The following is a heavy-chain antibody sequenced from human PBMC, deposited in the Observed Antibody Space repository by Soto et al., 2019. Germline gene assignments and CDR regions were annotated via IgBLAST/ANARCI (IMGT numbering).Heavy chain of an antibody. CDR1: GGTFRSHA. Sequence: QVQLMQSGAEVKKPGSSLKVSCKASGGTFRSHAISWVRQAPGQGLEWMGGIIPIFDKSNYAQRFHDRVTITADESTTTAYLELTSLRSEDTAVYFCARNIREPVMATLASYYYSGMDVWGQGTTVIVSS. J-gene: IGHJ6*02. CDR2: IIPIFDKS. D-gene: IGHD2-21*01. CDR3: ARNIREPVMATLASYYYSGMDV. V-gene: IGHV1-69*01.